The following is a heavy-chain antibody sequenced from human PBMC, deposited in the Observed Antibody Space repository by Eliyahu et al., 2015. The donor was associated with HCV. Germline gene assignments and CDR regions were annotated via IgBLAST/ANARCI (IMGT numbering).Heavy chain of an antibody. CDR1: GGTFSSYA. V-gene: IGHV1-69*04. D-gene: IGHD2-2*01. Sequence: QVQLVQSGAEVKKPGSSVKVSCXASGGTFSSYAISWVRQAPGQGLEWMGRIIPILGIANYAQKFQGRVTITADKSTSTAYMELSSLRSEDTAVYYCARGTEASRAFDIWGQGTMVTVSS. CDR2: IIPILGIA. J-gene: IGHJ3*02. CDR3: ARGTEASRAFDI.